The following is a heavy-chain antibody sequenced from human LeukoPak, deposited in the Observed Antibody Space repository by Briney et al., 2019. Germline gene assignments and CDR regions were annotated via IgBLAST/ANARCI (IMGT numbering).Heavy chain of an antibody. J-gene: IGHJ4*02. CDR1: GFTFDDYT. CDR2: ISWDGGST. Sequence: GGSLRLSCAASGFTFDDYTMHWVRQAPGKGLEWVSLISWDGGSTYYVDSVKGRFTVSRDNAKNSLFLQMNSLRDEDTAVYYCARERSCTDGLCYSYFDHWGQGTLVTVSS. D-gene: IGHD2-8*01. V-gene: IGHV3-43*01. CDR3: ARERSCTDGLCYSYFDH.